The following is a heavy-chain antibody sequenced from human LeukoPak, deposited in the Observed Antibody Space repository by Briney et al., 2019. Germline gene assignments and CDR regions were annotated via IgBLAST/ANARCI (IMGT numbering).Heavy chain of an antibody. CDR3: AEDRISTVTTWTLSYNWFDP. D-gene: IGHD4-17*01. V-gene: IGHV3-23*01. Sequence: GGPLILCCAASGLTFSSYAMTWGRQAPGKVLEWVSTISGSGGSTYYADSVKGRFTISRDYPKNTLYLQMNSLRAEDTAVYYCAEDRISTVTTWTLSYNWFDPWGRGTLVTASS. CDR2: ISGSGGST. J-gene: IGHJ5*02. CDR1: GLTFSSYA.